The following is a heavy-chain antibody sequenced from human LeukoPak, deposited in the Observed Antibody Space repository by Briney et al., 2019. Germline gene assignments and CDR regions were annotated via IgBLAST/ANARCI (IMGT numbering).Heavy chain of an antibody. CDR1: GYTFTSYG. CDR2: ISAYNGNT. D-gene: IGHD3-9*01. V-gene: IGHV1-18*01. Sequence: ASVKVSCKASGYTFTSYGISWVRQAPGQGLEWMGWISAYNGNTNYAQKLQGRVTMTTDTSTSTTYMELRSLRSDDTAAYYCARVMSGLRYFDWLLEFNRFDSWGQGTLVTVSS. J-gene: IGHJ5*01. CDR3: ARVMSGLRYFDWLLEFNRFDS.